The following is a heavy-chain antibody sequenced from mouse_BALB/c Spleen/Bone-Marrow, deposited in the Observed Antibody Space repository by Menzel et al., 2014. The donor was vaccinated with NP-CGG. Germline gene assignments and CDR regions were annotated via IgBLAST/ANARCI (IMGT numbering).Heavy chain of an antibody. D-gene: IGHD4-1*01. V-gene: IGHV5-6*01. CDR1: GFTFSSYG. CDR3: ANPLTGTFGWIAY. Sequence: EVQLVESGGDLVKPGGSLKLSCAASGFTFSSYGMSWVRQTPDKRLEWVATISSGGSYTYYPDSVKGRFTISRDNAKNTLYLQMSSLKSEDTAMYYCANPLTGTFGWIAYWGQGTLVTVSA. J-gene: IGHJ3*01. CDR2: ISSGGSYT.